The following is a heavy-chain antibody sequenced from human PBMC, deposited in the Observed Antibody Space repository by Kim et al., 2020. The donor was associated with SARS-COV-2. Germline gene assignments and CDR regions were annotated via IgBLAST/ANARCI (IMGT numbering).Heavy chain of an antibody. CDR1: GFTFSNFD. Sequence: GGSLRLSCVASGFTFSNFDMNWVRQSPGRGLEWVSRISSSGSNKYYADSVKGRFTISRDNAKKSLYLQMSSLRADDTGVYYCRFGAIFIKFYGMYVWGQGSTL. CDR2: ISSSGSNK. CDR3: RFGAIFIKFYGMYV. J-gene: IGHJ6*02. D-gene: IGHD3-3*01. V-gene: IGHV3-48*03.